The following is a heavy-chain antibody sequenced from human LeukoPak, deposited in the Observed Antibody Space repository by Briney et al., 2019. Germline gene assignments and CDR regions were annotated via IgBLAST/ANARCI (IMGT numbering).Heavy chain of an antibody. D-gene: IGHD5-24*01. CDR2: MYYTGRT. J-gene: IGHJ4*02. CDR3: TRITIHGNSDY. CDR1: GGSISTSSYY. Sequence: SETLSLTCTVSGGSISTSSYYWSWIRQTPGTGLEWLGYMYYTGRTKYNPSLKSRVAFSLDMSKNQFSLKLDSVTAADTAMYYCTRITIHGNSDYWGQGTLVTVSS. V-gene: IGHV4-61*01.